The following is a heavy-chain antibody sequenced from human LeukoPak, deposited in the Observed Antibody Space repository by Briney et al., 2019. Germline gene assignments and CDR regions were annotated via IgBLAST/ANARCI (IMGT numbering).Heavy chain of an antibody. CDR2: IIPIFGTA. J-gene: IGHJ3*02. D-gene: IGHD2-2*01. CDR1: GGTFSSYA. CDR3: ASPEGVVPAAMSLAFDI. V-gene: IGHV1-69*13. Sequence: SVKVSCKASGGTFSSYAISWVRQAPGQGLEWMGGIIPIFGTANYAQKFRGRVTITADESTSTAYMELSSLRSEDTAVYYCASPEGVVPAAMSLAFDIWGQGTMVTVSS.